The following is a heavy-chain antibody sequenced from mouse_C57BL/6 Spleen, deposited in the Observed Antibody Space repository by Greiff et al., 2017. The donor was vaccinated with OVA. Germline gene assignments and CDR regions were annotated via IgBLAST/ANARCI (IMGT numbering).Heavy chain of an antibody. D-gene: IGHD2-1*01. J-gene: IGHJ1*03. CDR1: GYAFSSPW. CDR2: IYPGDGDT. V-gene: IGHV1-82*01. CDR3: AREYYGNRYFDV. Sequence: QVQLQQSGPELVKPGDSVKISCKASGYAFSSPWMNWVKQRPGKGLEWIGRIYPGDGDTNYNGKFKGKATLTADKSSSTAYMQLSSLTSEDSAVYFCAREYYGNRYFDVWGTGTTVTVSS.